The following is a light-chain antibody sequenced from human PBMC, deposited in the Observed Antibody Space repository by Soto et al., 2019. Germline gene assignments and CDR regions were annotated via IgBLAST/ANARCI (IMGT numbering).Light chain of an antibody. CDR1: QNVDNR. J-gene: IGKJ5*01. Sequence: EVVLTQSPGTLSLSPGERATLSCRASQNVDNRLAWYQQTPGQPPRLLIFDASSRATDIPDRFSGRGSGTDFSLTITRLAPEDFALYYCQHYSPSPVTFGQGTRLDIK. CDR3: QHYSPSPVT. V-gene: IGKV3-20*01. CDR2: DAS.